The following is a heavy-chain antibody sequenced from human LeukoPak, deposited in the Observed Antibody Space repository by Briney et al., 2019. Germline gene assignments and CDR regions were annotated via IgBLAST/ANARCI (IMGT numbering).Heavy chain of an antibody. CDR3: ARIFPHYGSGSYYQDY. CDR1: GGSFSGYY. Sequence: SETLSLTCAVYGGSFSGYYWSWIRQPPGKGLEWIWKINHSGSTNYNPSLKSRVTISVDTSKNQFSLKLSSVTAADTAVYYCARIFPHYGSGSYYQDYWGQGTLVTVSS. J-gene: IGHJ4*02. D-gene: IGHD3-10*01. V-gene: IGHV4-34*01. CDR2: INHSGST.